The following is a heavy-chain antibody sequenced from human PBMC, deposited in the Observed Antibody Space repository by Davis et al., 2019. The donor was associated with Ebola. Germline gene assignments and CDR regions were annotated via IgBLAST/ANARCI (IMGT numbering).Heavy chain of an antibody. CDR3: ASTFYKGIVVSPEDGMDV. Sequence: MPSETLSPTCGVYGGSFSGQYWSWVRQPPGKGLEWIGEIKHTGDMKFNPSLKSRVTMSVDTSKNQFSLKLRSVTAADTAVYYCASTFYKGIVVSPEDGMDVWGPGTTVIVSS. J-gene: IGHJ6*02. CDR2: IKHTGDM. V-gene: IGHV4-34*01. CDR1: GGSFSGQY. D-gene: IGHD2-2*01.